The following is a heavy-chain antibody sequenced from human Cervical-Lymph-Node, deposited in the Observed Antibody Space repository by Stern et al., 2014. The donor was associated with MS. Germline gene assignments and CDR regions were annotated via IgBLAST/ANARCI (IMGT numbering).Heavy chain of an antibody. V-gene: IGHV3-53*01. CDR1: GFTVSNNY. Sequence: EVQLEESGGGLIQPGGSLRLSCAAPGFTVSNNYMSWVRQAPGKGLEWVSLIYTDDSTYYAGSVKGRFTISRDSSKNKLFLQINSLRAEDTAVYYCARAIFGVNTAAMAPDAFDTWGQGTMVTVSS. J-gene: IGHJ3*02. D-gene: IGHD3-3*01. CDR3: ARAIFGVNTAAMAPDAFDT. CDR2: IYTDDST.